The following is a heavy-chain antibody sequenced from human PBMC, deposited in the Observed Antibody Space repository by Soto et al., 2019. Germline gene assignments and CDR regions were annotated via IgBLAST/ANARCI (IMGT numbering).Heavy chain of an antibody. CDR2: MYYGGNT. Sequence: QVQLEESGPGLVKPSETLSLACSVSGASVTTYYWNWIRQPPGKRLEWIGHMYYGGNTDYNPSLKGRVSFSVDTSKNQFYLNLTSLTAADTAVYYCATGRGGYATPYWGQGILVVVSS. CDR3: ATGRGGYATPY. V-gene: IGHV4-59*02. CDR1: GASVTTYY. J-gene: IGHJ4*02. D-gene: IGHD5-12*01.